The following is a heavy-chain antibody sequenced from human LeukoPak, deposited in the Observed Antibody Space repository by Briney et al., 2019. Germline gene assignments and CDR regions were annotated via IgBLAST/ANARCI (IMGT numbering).Heavy chain of an antibody. D-gene: IGHD6-6*01. J-gene: IGHJ5*02. CDR2: IVVGSGNT. CDR3: ARDGGSSSAGWFDP. V-gene: IGHV1-58*01. CDR1: GFTLTTSA. Sequence: GASVKVSCKASGFTLTTSAVQWVRQARGQRLEWIGRIVVGSGNTDHAQKFQGRLTITRDISTSTAYMELSSLTSDDTAVYYCARDGGSSSAGWFDPWGQGTLVTVSS.